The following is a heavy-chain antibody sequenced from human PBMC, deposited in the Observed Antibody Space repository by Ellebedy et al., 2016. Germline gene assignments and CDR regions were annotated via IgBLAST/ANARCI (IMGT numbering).Heavy chain of an antibody. CDR2: IYYSGST. CDR3: ARLFGYDSSGYPGY. CDR1: GGSISSYY. D-gene: IGHD3-22*01. V-gene: IGHV4-59*08. J-gene: IGHJ4*02. Sequence: SETLSLXXTVSGGSISSYYWSWIRQPPGKGLEWIGYIYYSGSTNYNPSLKSRVTISVDTSKNQFSLKLSSVTAADTAVYYCARLFGYDSSGYPGYWGQGTLVTVSS.